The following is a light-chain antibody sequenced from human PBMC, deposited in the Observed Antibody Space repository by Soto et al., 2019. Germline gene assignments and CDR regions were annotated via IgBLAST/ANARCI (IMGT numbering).Light chain of an antibody. CDR1: NIGSKN. V-gene: IGLV3-9*01. CDR3: QVWDSSLGV. Sequence: SYELTQPLSVSVALGQTARLTCGGKNIGSKNVHWYQQKPGQAPVLVIYSDSDRPSGIPERISGSNSGNTATLTISRAQAGDEADYYCQVWDSSLGVFGTGTKLTVL. CDR2: SDS. J-gene: IGLJ1*01.